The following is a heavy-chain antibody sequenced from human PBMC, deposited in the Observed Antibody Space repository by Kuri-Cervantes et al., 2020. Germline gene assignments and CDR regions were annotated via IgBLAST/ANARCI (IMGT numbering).Heavy chain of an antibody. V-gene: IGHV3-7*01. CDR3: ARDKYDFWSGYYIQTGHDY. D-gene: IGHD3-3*01. CDR2: IKQDGSEK. CDR1: GFTFSSYG. J-gene: IGHJ4*02. Sequence: GGSLRLSCAASGFTFSSYGMHWVRQAPGKGLEWVANIKQDGSEKYYVDSVKGRFTISRDNAKNSLYLQMNSLRAEDTAVYYCARDKYDFWSGYYIQTGHDYWGQGTLVTVSS.